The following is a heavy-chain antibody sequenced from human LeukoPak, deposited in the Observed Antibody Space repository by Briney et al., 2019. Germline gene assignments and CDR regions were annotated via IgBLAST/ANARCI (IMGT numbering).Heavy chain of an antibody. D-gene: IGHD4-17*01. CDR3: ASFLDYGDYSFDY. J-gene: IGHJ4*02. Sequence: QKFQGRVTMTTDTSTSTAYMELRSLRSDDTAVYYCASFLDYGDYSFDYWGQGTLVTVSS. V-gene: IGHV1-18*01.